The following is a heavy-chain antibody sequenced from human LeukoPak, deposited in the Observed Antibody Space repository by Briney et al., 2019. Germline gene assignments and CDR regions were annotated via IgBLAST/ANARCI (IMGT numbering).Heavy chain of an antibody. D-gene: IGHD5-12*01. CDR3: ARRNIVATLYFDY. CDR1: GGSFSSSNW. J-gene: IGHJ4*02. V-gene: IGHV4-4*02. Sequence: SETLSLTCAVSGGSFSSSNWWSWVRQPPGKGLEWIWEIYHSGSTNYNASLKSRVTISVDKSKNQFSLKLSSVTAADTAVYYCARRNIVATLYFDYWGQGALFTVSS. CDR2: IYHSGST.